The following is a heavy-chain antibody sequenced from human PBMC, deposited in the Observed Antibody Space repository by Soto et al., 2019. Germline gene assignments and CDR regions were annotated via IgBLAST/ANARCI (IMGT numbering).Heavy chain of an antibody. CDR2: ISSSGSTI. CDR1: GFTFSDYY. V-gene: IGHV3-11*01. Sequence: GSLRLSCAASGFTFSDYYMSWIRQAPGKGLEWVSYISSSGSTIYYADSVKGRFTISRDNAKNSLYLQMNSLRAEDTAVYYCARDGRTPNYYYYYGMDVWGQGTTVTVSS. CDR3: ARDGRTPNYYYYYGMDV. J-gene: IGHJ6*02.